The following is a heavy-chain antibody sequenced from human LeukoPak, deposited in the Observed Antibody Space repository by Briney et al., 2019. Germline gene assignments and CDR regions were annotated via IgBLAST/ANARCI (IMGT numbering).Heavy chain of an antibody. CDR3: ARVDSGYDYFDY. Sequence: GASVKVSCKASGYTFTGYYMHWVRQSPGQGLEWMGWINPNSGGTNYAQKFQGRVTMTRDTAISTAYMELSRLRSDDTAVYYCARVDSGYDYFDYWGKGTLVTVSS. V-gene: IGHV1-2*02. CDR1: GYTFTGYY. CDR2: INPNSGGT. J-gene: IGHJ4*02. D-gene: IGHD5-12*01.